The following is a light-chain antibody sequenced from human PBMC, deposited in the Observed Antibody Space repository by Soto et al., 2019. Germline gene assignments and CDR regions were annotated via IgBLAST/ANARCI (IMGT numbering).Light chain of an antibody. Sequence: QSALTQPASVSGSPGQSITISCTGTSSDVGGYNSVSWYQQYPGTAPKLMIYDVSYRPSGISTRFSGSKSGDTASLTISGLQADDGACYFCSSYSSTRTRVYGGGTKLTVL. CDR1: SSDVGGYNS. V-gene: IGLV2-14*01. CDR3: SSYSSTRTRV. CDR2: DVS. J-gene: IGLJ3*02.